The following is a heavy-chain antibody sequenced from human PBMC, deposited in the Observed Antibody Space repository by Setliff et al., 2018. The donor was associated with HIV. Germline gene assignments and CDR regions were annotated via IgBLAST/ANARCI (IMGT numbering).Heavy chain of an antibody. V-gene: IGHV3-23*01. J-gene: IGHJ4*02. CDR3: AKDLGGSSSGYVAVIFDY. CDR1: GFTFSSYA. D-gene: IGHD3-22*01. CDR2: ISGSGGST. Sequence: PGGSLRLSCAASGFTFSSYAMSWVRQAPGKGLEWVSAISGSGGSTYYADSVKGRFTISRDNSKNTLYLQMNSLRAEDTAVYYCAKDLGGSSSGYVAVIFDYWGQGTLVTVSS.